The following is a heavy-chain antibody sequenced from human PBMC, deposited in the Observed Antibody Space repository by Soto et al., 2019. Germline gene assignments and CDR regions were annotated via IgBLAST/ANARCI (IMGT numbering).Heavy chain of an antibody. Sequence: PGGSLRLSCAASGFIFNYYEMRWFRQAPGEGLQWVAVIAYDGSGKYYADSVRGRFTISRDKSENFLYLQMNGLRVDDTAIYYCARGAFESMFGVVDSVYHGLDVWGQGTTVTVSS. D-gene: IGHD3-3*01. V-gene: IGHV3-30*03. CDR2: IAYDGSGK. J-gene: IGHJ6*02. CDR3: ARGAFESMFGVVDSVYHGLDV. CDR1: GFIFNYYE.